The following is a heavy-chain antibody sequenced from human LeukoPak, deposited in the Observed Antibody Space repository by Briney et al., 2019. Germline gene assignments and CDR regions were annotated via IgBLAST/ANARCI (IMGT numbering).Heavy chain of an antibody. J-gene: IGHJ4*02. CDR1: GVSISSSYSY. Sequence: KTSETLSLTCTVSGVSISSSYSYWGWIRQPPGKGLEWIGSIYHSGSTYYNPSLKSRVTISVDTSKNQFSLKLSSVTAADTAVYYCARRPYYYDSSGYGDYWGQGTLVTVSS. V-gene: IGHV4-39*07. CDR2: IYHSGST. CDR3: ARRPYYYDSSGYGDY. D-gene: IGHD3-22*01.